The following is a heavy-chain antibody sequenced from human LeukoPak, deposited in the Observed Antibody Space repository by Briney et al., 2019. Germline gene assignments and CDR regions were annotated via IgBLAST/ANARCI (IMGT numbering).Heavy chain of an antibody. J-gene: IGHJ4*02. V-gene: IGHV4-4*02. D-gene: IGHD2-15*01. CDR3: ARRTWTPGRTFDY. Sequence: SGTLSLTCDVSGGSVISNNFWSWVRQPPGKGLEWIGEIHHSGSTNYNPSLKSRVTISVDTSKNQFSLNLNSVTAADTAVYYCARRTWTPGRTFDYWGQGTLVTVSS. CDR2: IHHSGST. CDR1: GGSVISNNF.